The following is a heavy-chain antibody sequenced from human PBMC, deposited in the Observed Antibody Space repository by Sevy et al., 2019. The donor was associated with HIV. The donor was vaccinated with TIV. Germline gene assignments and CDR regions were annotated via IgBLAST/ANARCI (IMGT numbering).Heavy chain of an antibody. CDR1: EFTFSYYW. D-gene: IGHD3-16*01. CDR3: AGGDFYGSSPAGMDV. J-gene: IGHJ6*02. CDR2: IKQDGSEK. Sequence: GGSLRLSCAASEFTFSYYWMTWVRQAPGKGLEWVANIKQDGSEKYYVDSVKGRFTISRDNAKNSLYLQMNSLRAEDPAMFYWAGGDFYGSSPAGMDVWGQGTTVTVSS. V-gene: IGHV3-7*03.